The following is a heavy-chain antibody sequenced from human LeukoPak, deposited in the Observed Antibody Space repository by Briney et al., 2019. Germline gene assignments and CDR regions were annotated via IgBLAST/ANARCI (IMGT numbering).Heavy chain of an antibody. CDR1: GGSISSGSYY. V-gene: IGHV4-61*02. CDR2: IYTSGST. CDR3: ARGARTATPL. J-gene: IGHJ4*02. D-gene: IGHD5-24*01. Sequence: PSQTLSLTCTVSGGSISSGSYYWSWIRQPAGKGLEWIGRIYTSGSTNYNPSLKSRVTISVDTSKNQFSLKLSSVTAADTAVYYCARGARTATPLWGQGTLVTVSS.